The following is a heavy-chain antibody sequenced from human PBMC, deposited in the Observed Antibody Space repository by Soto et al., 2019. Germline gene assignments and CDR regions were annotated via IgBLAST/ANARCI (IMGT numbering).Heavy chain of an antibody. CDR3: AASPYTYGYVFES. J-gene: IGHJ4*02. CDR1: GSITSFY. D-gene: IGHD5-18*01. CDR2: IYSSGTA. Sequence: SETRSLTCSVSGSITSFYWSWIRQPAGKGLEWIGRIYSSGTANYNPSLRSRVTLSVDTSKNQSSLKLNSVTAADTAVYFCAASPYTYGYVFESWGQGTRVTVS. V-gene: IGHV4-4*07.